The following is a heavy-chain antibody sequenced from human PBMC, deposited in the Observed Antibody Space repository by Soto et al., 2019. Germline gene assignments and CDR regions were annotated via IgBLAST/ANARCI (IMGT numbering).Heavy chain of an antibody. CDR2: ISSYNGNT. V-gene: IGHV1-18*01. J-gene: IGHJ5*02. CDR3: ARDQGFRVVINSNWFDP. Sequence: XSVKVSCKASGYTFSRYGIVLVRQAPGQGLEWMGWISSYNGNTNSAEKLRGRLTMTTDASTTTAYMELRSLRSDDTAIYYCARDQGFRVVINSNWFDPWGQGTLVTVSS. CDR1: GYTFSRYG. D-gene: IGHD2-21*01.